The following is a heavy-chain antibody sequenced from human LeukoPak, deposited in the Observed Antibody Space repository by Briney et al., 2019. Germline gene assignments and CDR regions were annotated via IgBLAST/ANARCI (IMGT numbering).Heavy chain of an antibody. D-gene: IGHD1-1*01. CDR3: ARFATNNWYFDY. V-gene: IGHV4-39*01. CDR2: IYYSGST. Sequence: SETLSLTCTVSGGSISSSSYYWGWIRQPPGKGLEWIGSIYYSGSTYYNPSLKSRVTISVDTSKNQFSLKLSSVTAADTAVYYCARFATNNWYFDYWGQGTLVTVSS. CDR1: GGSISSSSYY. J-gene: IGHJ4*02.